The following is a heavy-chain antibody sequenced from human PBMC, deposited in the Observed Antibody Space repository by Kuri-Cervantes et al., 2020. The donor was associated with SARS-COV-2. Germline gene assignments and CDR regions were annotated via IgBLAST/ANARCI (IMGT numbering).Heavy chain of an antibody. CDR2: INPNSGGT. CDR1: GYTFTSYG. D-gene: IGHD3-22*01. J-gene: IGHJ5*02. CDR3: GASGYWKDWFDP. Sequence: ASVKVSCKASGYTFTSYGISWVRQAPGQGLEWMGWINPNSGGTNYAQKFQGRVTMTRDTSISTAYMELSRLRSDDTAVYYCGASGYWKDWFDPWGQGTLVTDSS. V-gene: IGHV1-2*02.